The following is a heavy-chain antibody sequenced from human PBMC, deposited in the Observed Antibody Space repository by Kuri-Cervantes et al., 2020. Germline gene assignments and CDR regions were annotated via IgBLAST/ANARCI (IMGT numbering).Heavy chain of an antibody. CDR2: IRYDGSNK. CDR3: AKGAKDTAMIWG. V-gene: IGHV3-30*02. CDR1: GFTFRNFA. D-gene: IGHD5-18*01. J-gene: IGHJ4*02. Sequence: GGSLRLSCAASGFTFRNFAIHWVRQAPGKGLEWVAFIRYDGSNKYYADSVKGRFTISRDNSKNTLYLQMNSLRAEDTAVYYCAKGAKDTAMIWGWGQGTLVTVSS.